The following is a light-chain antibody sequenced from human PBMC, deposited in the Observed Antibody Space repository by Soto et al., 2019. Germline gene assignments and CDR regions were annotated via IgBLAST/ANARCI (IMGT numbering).Light chain of an antibody. V-gene: IGKV3-15*01. CDR1: QSVSND. Sequence: EIVMTQSPATLSVSPGERATLSCRASQSVSNDLAWYHQKPGQAPRLLIYGASTRATGIPARFSGSGSGTDFTLTISRLEPEDFAVYYFQQYGSSGTFGQGTKVDI. CDR3: QQYGSSGT. CDR2: GAS. J-gene: IGKJ1*01.